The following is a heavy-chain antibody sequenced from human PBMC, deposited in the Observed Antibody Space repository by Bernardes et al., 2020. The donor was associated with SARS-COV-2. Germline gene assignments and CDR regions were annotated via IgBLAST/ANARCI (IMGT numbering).Heavy chain of an antibody. CDR3: AKESGSYAYYYYGMDV. D-gene: IGHD1-26*01. J-gene: IGHJ6*02. CDR1: GFTFSSYS. Sequence: GGSLRLSCAASGFTFSSYSMNWVRQAPGKGLEWVSSISSSSSYIYYADSVKGRFTISRDNSKNTLYPQMNSLRAEDTAVYYCAKESGSYAYYYYGMDVWGQGTTVTVSS. CDR2: ISSSSSYI. V-gene: IGHV3-21*01.